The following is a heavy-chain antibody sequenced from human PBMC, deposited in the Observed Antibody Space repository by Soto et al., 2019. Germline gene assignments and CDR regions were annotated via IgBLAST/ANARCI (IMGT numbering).Heavy chain of an antibody. CDR3: ARGHDYIWGSYRFYWFDP. J-gene: IGHJ5*02. CDR2: IYPGDSDT. CDR1: GYSFTSYW. V-gene: IGHV5-51*01. D-gene: IGHD3-16*02. Sequence: GESLKISCKGSGYSFTSYWIGWVRQMPGKGLEWMGIIYPGDSDTRYSPSFQGQVTISADKSISTAYLQWSSLKASDTAMYYCARGHDYIWGSYRFYWFDPWGQGTLVTVSS.